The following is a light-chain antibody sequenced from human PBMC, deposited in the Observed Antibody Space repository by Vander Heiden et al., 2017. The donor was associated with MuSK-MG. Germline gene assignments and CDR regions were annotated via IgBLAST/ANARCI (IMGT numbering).Light chain of an antibody. V-gene: IGLV3-1*01. Sequence: SYKMTQPTSVSVSPGPTATITCFGNRLTDKYVSWYQQRRGRSPMMVIYHDRKRPAGIPERFSGSNSGNTATLTIRGTQAVDESDYFCQAWDTGTVVFGGGTKLTV. CDR1: RLTDKY. J-gene: IGLJ2*01. CDR3: QAWDTGTVV. CDR2: HDR.